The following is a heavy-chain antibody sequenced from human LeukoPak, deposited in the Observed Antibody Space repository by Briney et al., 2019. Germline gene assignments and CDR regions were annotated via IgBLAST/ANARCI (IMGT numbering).Heavy chain of an antibody. CDR3: ARRGGTSGWGAFDI. Sequence: GGSLRLSCAASGFTFSSHAMNWVRQPPGKGLDWVSSIDKSGDGAFYADSVKGRFTISRDNSKNTLYLQMNSLRREDTAVYYCARRGGTSGWGAFDIRGQGTMVTVSS. CDR2: IDKSGDGA. D-gene: IGHD2-2*01. CDR1: GFTFSSHA. V-gene: IGHV3-23*01. J-gene: IGHJ3*02.